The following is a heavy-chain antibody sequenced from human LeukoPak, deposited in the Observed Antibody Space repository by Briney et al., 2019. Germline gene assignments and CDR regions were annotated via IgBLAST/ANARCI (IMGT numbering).Heavy chain of an antibody. CDR1: GFTFSSYG. CDR3: AKSLTEWELLVSDY. CDR2: IRYDGSNK. V-gene: IGHV3-30*02. J-gene: IGHJ4*02. D-gene: IGHD1-26*01. Sequence: GGSLRLSCAASGFTFSSYGMHWVRQAPGKGLEWVAFIRYDGSNKYYADSVKGRFTISRDNSKNTLYLQMNSLRAEDTAVYYCAKSLTEWELLVSDYWGQGTLVTVSS.